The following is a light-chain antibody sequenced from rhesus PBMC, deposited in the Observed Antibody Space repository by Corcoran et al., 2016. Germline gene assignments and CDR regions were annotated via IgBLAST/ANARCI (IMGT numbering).Light chain of an antibody. CDR1: QSLLDSEDGNTY. V-gene: IGKV2-104*01. CDR2: EVS. J-gene: IGKJ2*01. Sequence: DIVMTQTPLSLPVTLGEPASISFRSSQSLLDSEDGNTYLEWYLQKPGQSPQVLIYEVSNRASGVPDRFSGSGSDTDFTLKNSRVEAEDVGVYYCMQALEFPYSFGQGTKVEIK. CDR3: MQALEFPYS.